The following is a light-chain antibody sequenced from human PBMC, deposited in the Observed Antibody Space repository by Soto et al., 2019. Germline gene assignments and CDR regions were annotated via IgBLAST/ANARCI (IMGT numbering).Light chain of an antibody. CDR2: DAS. Sequence: EIVLTQSPATLSLSPGERATLSCRASQSVSSYLAWYQQKPGQAPRLLIYDASSRATGIPARFSGSGSETDFTLTITGLEPEDFAVYYCQQRSNWPSTFGGGTKVEI. V-gene: IGKV3-11*01. CDR3: QQRSNWPST. CDR1: QSVSSY. J-gene: IGKJ4*01.